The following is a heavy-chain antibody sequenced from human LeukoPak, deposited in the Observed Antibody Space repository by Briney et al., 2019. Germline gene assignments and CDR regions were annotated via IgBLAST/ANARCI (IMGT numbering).Heavy chain of an antibody. CDR1: GFTFSDYY. CDR3: ARALDTAMVEYYFDF. CDR2: ISFSGSII. V-gene: IGHV3-11*01. D-gene: IGHD5-18*01. J-gene: IGHJ4*02. Sequence: GSLRLSCAASGFTFSDYYMSWIRQAPGEGLEWVSYISFSGSIINYADSVKGRFTISRDNAQNSLYLQMNSLRAEDTAVYYCARALDTAMVEYYFDFWAREPWSPSPQ.